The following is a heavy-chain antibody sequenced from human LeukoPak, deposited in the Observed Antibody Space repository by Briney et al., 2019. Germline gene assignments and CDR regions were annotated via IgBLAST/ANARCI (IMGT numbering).Heavy chain of an antibody. CDR2: ISSSGSTI. Sequence: GGSLRLSCAASGFTFSDYYMSWIRQAPGKGLEWVSYISSSGSTIYYADSVKGRFTISRDNAKNSLYLRMNSLRAEDTAVYYCASYEPYYYDSSGYQYFQHWGQGTLVTVSS. CDR3: ASYEPYYYDSSGYQYFQH. J-gene: IGHJ1*01. V-gene: IGHV3-11*04. D-gene: IGHD3-22*01. CDR1: GFTFSDYY.